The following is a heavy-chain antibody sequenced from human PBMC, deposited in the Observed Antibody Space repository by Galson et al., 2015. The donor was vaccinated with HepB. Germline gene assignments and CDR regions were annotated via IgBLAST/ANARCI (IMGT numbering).Heavy chain of an antibody. D-gene: IGHD6-13*01. CDR2: ISYDGSNK. CDR3: AREGSTWYFDY. Sequence: SLRLSCAASGFTFSSYAMHWVRQAPGKGLEWVAVISYDGSNKYYADSVKGRFTISRDNAKDTVSLQMNSLRAEDTAVYCCAREGSTWYFDYWGQGTLVTVSS. J-gene: IGHJ4*02. CDR1: GFTFSSYA. V-gene: IGHV3-30*04.